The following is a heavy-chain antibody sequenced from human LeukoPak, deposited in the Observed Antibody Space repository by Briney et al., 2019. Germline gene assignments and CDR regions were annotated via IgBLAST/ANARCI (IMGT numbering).Heavy chain of an antibody. Sequence: PGRSLRLSCAASGFXFSSYGIHWVRQAPGKGLEWVAVIWYDGSNKYYADSVKGRFTISRDNSKNTLYLQMNSLRAEDTAVYYCARKYLGELQLDYWGQGTLVTVSS. J-gene: IGHJ4*02. CDR2: IWYDGSNK. V-gene: IGHV3-33*01. D-gene: IGHD1-26*01. CDR1: GFXFSSYG. CDR3: ARKYLGELQLDY.